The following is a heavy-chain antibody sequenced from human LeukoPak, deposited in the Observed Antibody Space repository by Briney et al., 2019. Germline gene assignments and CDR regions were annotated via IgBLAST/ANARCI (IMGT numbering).Heavy chain of an antibody. V-gene: IGHV3-23*01. CDR2: ISGTGSST. CDR3: AKEIRITMIVVDYYYGMDV. Sequence: GGSLRLSCEASGFTFGNYAMNWVRQAPGKGLEWVSTISGTGSSTYYADSAKGRFTISRDNAKNSLYLQMNSLRAEDTAVYYCAKEIRITMIVVDYYYGMDVWGQGTTVTVSS. J-gene: IGHJ6*02. D-gene: IGHD3-22*01. CDR1: GFTFGNYA.